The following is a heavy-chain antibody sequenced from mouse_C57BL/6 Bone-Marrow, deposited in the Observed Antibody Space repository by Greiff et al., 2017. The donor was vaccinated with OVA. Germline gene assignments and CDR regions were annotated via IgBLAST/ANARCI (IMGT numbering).Heavy chain of an antibody. CDR1: GYAFSSSW. CDR2: IYPGDGDT. J-gene: IGHJ3*01. D-gene: IGHD2-13*01. Sequence: QVQLQQSGPELVKPGASVKISCKASGYAFSSSWMNWVKQRPGKGLEWIGRIYPGDGDTNYNGKFKGKATLTADKSSSTAYMQLSRLTSEDSAVYFCARGDGDGVFAYWGQGTLVTVSA. V-gene: IGHV1-82*01. CDR3: ARGDGDGVFAY.